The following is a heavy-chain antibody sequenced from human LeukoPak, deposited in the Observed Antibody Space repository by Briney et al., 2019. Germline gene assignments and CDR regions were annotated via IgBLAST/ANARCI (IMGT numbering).Heavy chain of an antibody. CDR1: GFTSCVAT. CDR3: TTGEAAAPHDGS. D-gene: IGHD1-26*01. CDR2: IKMKRDGGTR. J-gene: IGHJ4*02. V-gene: IGHV3-15*05. Sequence: PGGSPRLSCAASGFTSCVATMSWVRQAPGGGLEWVGRIKMKRDGGTRDYAAPVKGRFTISRDDSENRLYLQMDSLQTEDTALYYCTTGEAAAPHDGSWGQGTLVTVSS.